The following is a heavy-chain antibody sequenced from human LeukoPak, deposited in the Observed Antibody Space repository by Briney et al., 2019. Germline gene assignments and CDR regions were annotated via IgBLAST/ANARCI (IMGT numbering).Heavy chain of an antibody. V-gene: IGHV1-18*01. CDR3: ARDRSYSSSWSYYYYYGMDV. CDR1: GYTFTSYG. D-gene: IGHD6-13*01. Sequence: AASVKVSCKASGYTFTSYGISWVRQAPGQGLEWMGWISAYNGNTNYAQKLQGRVTMTTDTSTSTAYMELRSLRSDDTAVYYCARDRSYSSSWSYYYYYGMDVWGQGTTVTVSS. J-gene: IGHJ6*02. CDR2: ISAYNGNT.